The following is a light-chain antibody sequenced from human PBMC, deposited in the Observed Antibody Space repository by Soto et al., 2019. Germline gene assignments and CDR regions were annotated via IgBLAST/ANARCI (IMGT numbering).Light chain of an antibody. J-gene: IGKJ3*01. CDR3: QQYYIYPPA. CDR2: QTS. CDR1: QNVGVY. Sequence: DIQMTQSPSTLSASVVDRVTFTCRASQNVGVYLAWYQQKQGKAPKLLIYQTSSLEYGVPSRFSGSGSETEFTLAISSLQPEDFATYYCQQYYIYPPAFGLGTKVEIK. V-gene: IGKV1-5*03.